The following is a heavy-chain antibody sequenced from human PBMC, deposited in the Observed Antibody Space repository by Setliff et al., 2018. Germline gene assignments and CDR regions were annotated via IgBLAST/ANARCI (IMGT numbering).Heavy chain of an antibody. Sequence: ASVKVSCKTSGFMFYTFGFSWVRHVPEQGFEWMGCISGYNGNTNYAQKFQDRVTVTMDTSTSTVYMELRSLRSDDTAVYYCARSSAPSVVLAADFDFWGLGTPVTVSS. D-gene: IGHD3-3*01. CDR2: ISGYNGNT. CDR3: ARSSAPSVVLAADFDF. CDR1: GFMFYTFG. J-gene: IGHJ4*02. V-gene: IGHV1-18*01.